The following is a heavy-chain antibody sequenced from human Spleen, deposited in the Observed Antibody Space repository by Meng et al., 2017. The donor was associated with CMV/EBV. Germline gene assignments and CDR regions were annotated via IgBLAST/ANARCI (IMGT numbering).Heavy chain of an antibody. Sequence: KASGGTFSSYAISWVRQAPGQGLEWMGGIISIFGTANYAQKFQGRVTITTDESTSTAYMELSSLRSEDTAVYYCARTGYDSSGPPAYWGQGTLVTVSS. CDR1: GGTFSSYA. CDR3: ARTGYDSSGPPAY. V-gene: IGHV1-69*05. D-gene: IGHD3-22*01. CDR2: IISIFGTA. J-gene: IGHJ4*02.